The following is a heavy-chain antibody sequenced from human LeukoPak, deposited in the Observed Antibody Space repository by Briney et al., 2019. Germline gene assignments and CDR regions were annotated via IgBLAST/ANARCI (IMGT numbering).Heavy chain of an antibody. J-gene: IGHJ3*02. D-gene: IGHD5-18*01. CDR2: IYSGGST. CDR3: ARDVQLRLAPGAFDI. Sequence: GGSLRLSCAATGFTVSSNYMSWVRQAPGKGLEWVSVIYSGGSTYYADSVKGRFTISRDNSKNTLYLQMNSLRAEDTAVYYCARDVQLRLAPGAFDIWGQGTMVTVSS. V-gene: IGHV3-66*01. CDR1: GFTVSSNY.